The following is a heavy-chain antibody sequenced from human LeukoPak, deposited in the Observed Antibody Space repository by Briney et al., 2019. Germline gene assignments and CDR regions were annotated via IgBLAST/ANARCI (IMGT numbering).Heavy chain of an antibody. CDR2: INPRGGST. V-gene: IGHV1-46*01. J-gene: IGHJ6*03. Sequence: GASVKVSCKASGYTFINYYMQWVRQAPGQGLEWMGIINPRGGSTSYAQKFQGRVTMTRDMSTSTFYMELSSLRSEDTAVYYCAKDHRRGGYGLNYYYYYYMDVWGKGTTVTISS. D-gene: IGHD5-12*01. CDR3: AKDHRRGGYGLNYYYYYYMDV. CDR1: GYTFINYY.